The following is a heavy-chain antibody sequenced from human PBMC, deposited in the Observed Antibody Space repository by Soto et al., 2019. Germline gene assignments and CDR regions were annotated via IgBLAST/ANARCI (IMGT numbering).Heavy chain of an antibody. V-gene: IGHV2-5*01. CDR3: TQGRNSCRGGTCNVWCDP. CDR2: IYGNGDK. Sequence: QITLRESGPTLVKPTQTLTLTCSFSGFSLTTVAVAVGWIRQPPGRALEWVALIYGNGDKYYNPSLNNRLTITQDTAKNQVVLTMTNMDPVDKATYYCTQGRNSCRGGTCNVWCDPGGQGTLVTVSS. D-gene: IGHD2-15*01. CDR1: GFSLTTVAVA. J-gene: IGHJ5*02.